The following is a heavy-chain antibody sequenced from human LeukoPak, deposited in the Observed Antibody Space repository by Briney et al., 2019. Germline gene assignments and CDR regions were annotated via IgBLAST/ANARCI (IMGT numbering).Heavy chain of an antibody. J-gene: IGHJ4*02. Sequence: SVKVTCKASEGTLSSYAISWVRQPPGQGLEWMGGIIPIFGTANYAQKFQGRVTITADKSTSTAYMELSSLRSEDTAVYYCAREGAYGNFDYWGQGTLVTVSS. CDR1: EGTLSSYA. CDR2: IIPIFGTA. V-gene: IGHV1-69*06. CDR3: AREGAYGNFDY. D-gene: IGHD3-10*01.